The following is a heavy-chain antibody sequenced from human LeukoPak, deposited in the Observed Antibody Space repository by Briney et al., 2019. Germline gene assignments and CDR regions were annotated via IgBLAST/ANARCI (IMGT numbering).Heavy chain of an antibody. V-gene: IGHV4-4*07. CDR2: IYTSGST. CDR3: ARARVIFGVAPKYFDL. Sequence: SETLSLTCTVSGGSISSYYWSWIRQPAGKGLEWIGRIYTSGSTNYNPSLKSRVTMSVDTSKNQFSLKLSSVTAADTAVYYCARARVIFGVAPKYFDLWGRGTLVTVSS. CDR1: GGSISSYY. D-gene: IGHD3-3*01. J-gene: IGHJ2*01.